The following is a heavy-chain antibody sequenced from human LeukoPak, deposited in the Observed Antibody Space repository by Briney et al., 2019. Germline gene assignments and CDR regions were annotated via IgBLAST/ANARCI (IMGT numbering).Heavy chain of an antibody. CDR1: GFTFSSYW. Sequence: GGSLRLSCAASGFTFSSYWMSWVRQAPGKGLEWVAVIKQDGREKYYVDSVKGRFTISRDNAKNTLYLQMNSLRAEDTAVYYCARDAVDTANAVWGQGTTVTVSS. CDR2: IKQDGREK. CDR3: ARDAVDTANAV. J-gene: IGHJ6*02. D-gene: IGHD5-18*01. V-gene: IGHV3-7*01.